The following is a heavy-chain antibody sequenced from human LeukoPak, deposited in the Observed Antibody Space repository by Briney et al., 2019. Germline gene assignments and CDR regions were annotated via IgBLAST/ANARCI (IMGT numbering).Heavy chain of an antibody. V-gene: IGHV4-4*07. CDR3: AREGQQWLGLWRSPYYLDY. J-gene: IGHJ4*02. CDR1: GGSISSYY. Sequence: SETLSLTCTVSGGSISSYYWSWIRQPAGKGLEWIGRIYTSGSTNYNPSLKSRVTMSVDTSKNQFSLKLSSVTAADTAVYYCAREGQQWLGLWRSPYYLDYWGQGTLVTVSS. D-gene: IGHD6-19*01. CDR2: IYTSGST.